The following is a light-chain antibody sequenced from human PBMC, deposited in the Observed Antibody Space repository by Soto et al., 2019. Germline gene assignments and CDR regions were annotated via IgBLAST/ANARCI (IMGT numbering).Light chain of an antibody. CDR1: QSVTTN. J-gene: IGKJ1*01. Sequence: EIVMTQSTATLSVSPGERATLSCRASQSVTTNLAWYQQKPGQAPRLLIYGASTRATGVPARFSGSGSGTEFTLTITSLQSEDFALYYCQQYDNWKTFGQGTNVDFK. CDR3: QQYDNWKT. V-gene: IGKV3-15*01. CDR2: GAS.